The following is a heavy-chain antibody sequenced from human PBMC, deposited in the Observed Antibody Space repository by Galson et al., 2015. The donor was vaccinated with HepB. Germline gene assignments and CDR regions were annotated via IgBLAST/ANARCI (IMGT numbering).Heavy chain of an antibody. V-gene: IGHV3-30-3*01. J-gene: IGHJ4*02. CDR2: ISYDGSNK. Sequence: SLRLSCAASGFTFSTYAMHWVRQAPGKGLEWVAVISYDGSNKYYADSVKGRFTISRDNSKNTLYLQMNSLRAEDTAVYYCAKAITPGGDADYFDYWGQGALVTVSS. CDR3: AKAITPGGDADYFDY. D-gene: IGHD3-16*01. CDR1: GFTFSTYA.